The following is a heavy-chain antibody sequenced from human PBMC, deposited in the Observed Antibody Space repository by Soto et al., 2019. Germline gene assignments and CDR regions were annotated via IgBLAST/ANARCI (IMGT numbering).Heavy chain of an antibody. D-gene: IGHD3-22*01. CDR1: GFTFSGYW. V-gene: IGHV3-74*01. CDR2: INSDGSIT. CDR3: ARSSGGYGPPFDD. Sequence: GGSLRLSCAASGFTFSGYWMHWVRQVPGKGLVWVSRINSDGSITGYADSVKGRFTISRENAKNTLYLQMSNLRAEDTAVYYCARSSGGYGPPFDDWGQGTLGTVSS. J-gene: IGHJ4*02.